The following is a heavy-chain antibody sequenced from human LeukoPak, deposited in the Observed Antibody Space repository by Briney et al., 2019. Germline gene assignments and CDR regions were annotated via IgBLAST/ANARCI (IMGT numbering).Heavy chain of an antibody. D-gene: IGHD3-9*01. Sequence: PSEDLSLSCIFSGGSLNSSTFYWGWIRQPPRQGLEGIGYIYYTGSTNYNPSLKSRVTISVDTSKNQFSLRLSSVTAADTAVYYCARYFDWPWAFDIWGQGTMVTVSS. CDR2: IYYTGST. CDR3: ARYFDWPWAFDI. J-gene: IGHJ3*02. V-gene: IGHV4-61*01. CDR1: GGSLNSSTFY.